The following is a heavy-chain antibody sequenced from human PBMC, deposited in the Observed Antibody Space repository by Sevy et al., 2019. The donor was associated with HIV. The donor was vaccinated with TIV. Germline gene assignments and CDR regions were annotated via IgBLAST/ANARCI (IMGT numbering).Heavy chain of an antibody. J-gene: IGHJ6*02. CDR3: AGSYFDSSGYSPLYYYGMDV. V-gene: IGHV1-69*06. CDR1: GGTFSNYA. D-gene: IGHD3-22*01. CDR2: FIPMLDTA. Sequence: ASVKVSCKASGGTFSNYAISWVRQAPGQGLEWMGGFIPMLDTANYAQKFQGKVTLTADRSTTTAYMELSSLRSDDTAVYYCAGSYFDSSGYSPLYYYGMDVWGQGTTVTVSS.